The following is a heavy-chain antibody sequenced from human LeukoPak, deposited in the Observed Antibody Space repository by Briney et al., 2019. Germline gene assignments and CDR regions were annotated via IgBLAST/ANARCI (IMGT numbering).Heavy chain of an antibody. CDR3: ARRYCSGGSCYSAVAD. CDR1: GGSFSGYY. D-gene: IGHD2-15*01. J-gene: IGHJ4*02. CDR2: INHSGST. V-gene: IGHV4-34*01. Sequence: SETLSLTCAVYGGSFSGYYWSWIRQPPGKGLEWIGEINHSGSTNYNPSLKSRLTISEDTSKNQFSLSLNSMTAADTAVYYCARRYCSGGSCYSAVADWGQGTLVTVSS.